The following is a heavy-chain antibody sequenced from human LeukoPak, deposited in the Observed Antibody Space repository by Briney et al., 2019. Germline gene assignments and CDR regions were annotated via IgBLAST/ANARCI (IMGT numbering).Heavy chain of an antibody. D-gene: IGHD2-2*01. J-gene: IGHJ4*02. CDR1: GGSISSSSYY. V-gene: IGHV4-61*05. CDR3: ARVIGYCSSTSCFGYFDY. CDR2: IYYSGST. Sequence: TSETLSLTCTVSGGSISSSSYYWSWIRQPPGKGLEWVGYIYYSGSTNYNPSLKSRVTTSVDTSKNQLSLRLSSVAAADTAVYYCARVIGYCSSTSCFGYFDYWGQGTLVTVSS.